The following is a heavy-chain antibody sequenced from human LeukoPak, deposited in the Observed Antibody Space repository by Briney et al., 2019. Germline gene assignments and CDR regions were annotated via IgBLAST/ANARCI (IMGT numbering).Heavy chain of an antibody. Sequence: GGSLRLSCGASGFTISSNYWMNWVRQAPGRGLEWVANIKQDGSEKYYVDSAKGRFTISRNNAKNSLDLQMNSLRAEDTAVYYCVGHDYWGQGILVTVSS. J-gene: IGHJ4*02. V-gene: IGHV3-7*01. CDR2: IKQDGSEK. CDR3: VGHDY. CDR1: GFTISSNYW.